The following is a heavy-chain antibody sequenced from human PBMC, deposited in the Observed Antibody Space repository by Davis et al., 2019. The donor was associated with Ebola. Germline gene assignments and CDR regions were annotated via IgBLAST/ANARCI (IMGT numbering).Heavy chain of an antibody. V-gene: IGHV4-34*01. J-gene: IGHJ6*02. Sequence: PSETLSLTCAVYGGSFSGYYWSWIRQPPGKGLEWIGEINHSGSTNYNPSLKSRVTISVDTSKNQFSRKLSSVTAADTAVYYCASTTQWVITIVGVVNPYGMDVWGQGTTVTVSS. D-gene: IGHD3-3*01. CDR2: INHSGST. CDR3: ASTTQWVITIVGVVNPYGMDV. CDR1: GGSFSGYY.